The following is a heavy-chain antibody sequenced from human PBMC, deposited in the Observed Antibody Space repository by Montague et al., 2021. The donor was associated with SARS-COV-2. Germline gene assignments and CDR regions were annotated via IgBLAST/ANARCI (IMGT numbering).Heavy chain of an antibody. D-gene: IGHD3-3*01. CDR1: CGSTHAESGS. CDR2: IYTSGST. CDR3: ARDRVTIFGVVTGYGMDG. Sequence: TLSLTCSIPCGSTHAESGSSHLFRPPAGAGLMPIGRIYTSGSTNYNPSLKSRVTISVDTSKNQFSLKLSSVTSADTAVYYCARDRVTIFGVVTGYGMDGWGQGTTVTVSS. J-gene: IGHJ6*02. V-gene: IGHV4-61*02.